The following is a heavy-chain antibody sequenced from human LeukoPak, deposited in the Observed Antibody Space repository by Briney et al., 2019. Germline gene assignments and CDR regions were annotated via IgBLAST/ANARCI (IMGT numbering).Heavy chain of an antibody. CDR2: IKQDGSEK. J-gene: IGHJ4*02. D-gene: IGHD3-3*01. Sequence: GGSLRLSCAASGFTFSSYWMSWVRQAPGKGLEWVANIKQDGSEKYYVDSVRGRFTISRDNAKNSLYLQMNSLRAEDTAVYYCVREGIDFWSGYYIGYWGQGTLVTVSS. CDR1: GFTFSSYW. CDR3: VREGIDFWSGYYIGY. V-gene: IGHV3-7*03.